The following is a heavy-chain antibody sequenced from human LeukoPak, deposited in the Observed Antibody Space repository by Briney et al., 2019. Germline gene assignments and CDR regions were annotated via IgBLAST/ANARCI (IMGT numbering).Heavy chain of an antibody. V-gene: IGHV1-2*02. CDR2: INPNSGGT. CDR3: ARVFQVVVAPEWFDP. CDR1: GYTFTGYY. J-gene: IGHJ5*02. Sequence: ASVKVSCKASGYTFTGYYMHWVRQAPGQGLEWMGWINPNSGGTNYAQKFQGRVTMTRDTSISTAYMELSRLRSDDTAVYYCARVFQVVVAPEWFDPWGQGTLVTVSS. D-gene: IGHD2-15*01.